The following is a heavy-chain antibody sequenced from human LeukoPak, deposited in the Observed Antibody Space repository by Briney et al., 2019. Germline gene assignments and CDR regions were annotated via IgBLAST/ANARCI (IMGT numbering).Heavy chain of an antibody. CDR1: GGSFSGYY. V-gene: IGHV4-34*01. CDR3: ARRPYSGSQSV. J-gene: IGHJ4*02. Sequence: SETLSLTCAVYGGSFSGYYWSWIRQPPGKGLEWIGEINHSGSTNYNPSLKSRVTISVDTSKNQFSLKLSSVTAADTAVYYCARRPYSGSQSVWGQGTLVTVSS. D-gene: IGHD1-26*01. CDR2: INHSGST.